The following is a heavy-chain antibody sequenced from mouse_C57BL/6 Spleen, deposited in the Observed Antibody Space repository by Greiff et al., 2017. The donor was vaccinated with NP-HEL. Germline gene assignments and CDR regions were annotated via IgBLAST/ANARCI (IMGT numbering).Heavy chain of an antibody. J-gene: IGHJ2*01. CDR3: AREVLDSSVYFDY. CDR2: ISDGGSYT. Sequence: EVMLVESGGGLVKPGGSLKLSCAASGFTFSSYAMSWVRQTPEKRLEWVATISDGGSYTYYPDNVKGRSTISRDNAKNNLYLQMSHLKSEDTAMYYCAREVLDSSVYFDYWGQGTTLTVSS. CDR1: GFTFSSYA. V-gene: IGHV5-4*01. D-gene: IGHD3-2*02.